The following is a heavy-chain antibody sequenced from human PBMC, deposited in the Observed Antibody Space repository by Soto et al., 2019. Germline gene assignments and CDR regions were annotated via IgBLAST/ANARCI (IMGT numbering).Heavy chain of an antibody. CDR3: ARQDKSGYNWFDP. Sequence: PSETLSLTCAVSGGSFSSGGYSWSWIRQPPGKGLEWIGYMYHTGSTFYNPSLKSRVTISLDRSKDQFSLKVNSVTAADTAVYYCARQDKSGYNWFDPCGQGIMVIVSA. CDR1: GGSFSSGGYS. CDR2: MYHTGST. D-gene: IGHD3-3*01. J-gene: IGHJ5*02. V-gene: IGHV4-30-2*01.